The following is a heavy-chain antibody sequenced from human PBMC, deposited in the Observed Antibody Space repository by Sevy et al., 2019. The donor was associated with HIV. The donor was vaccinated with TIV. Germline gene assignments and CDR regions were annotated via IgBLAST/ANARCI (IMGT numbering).Heavy chain of an antibody. D-gene: IGHD2-8*01. J-gene: IGHJ4*02. CDR1: GFAFYEYS. CDR3: AREGCSRPHDY. CDR2: LSFGCGKI. V-gene: IGHV3-23*01. Sequence: GGSLRLSCVASGFAFYEYSMSWTRQAPGKGLEWVATLSFGCGKINYADSVKGRFTISRDNSKNSFYLQMDNLRVEDTALYYCAREGCSRPHDYWGQGTRVTVSS.